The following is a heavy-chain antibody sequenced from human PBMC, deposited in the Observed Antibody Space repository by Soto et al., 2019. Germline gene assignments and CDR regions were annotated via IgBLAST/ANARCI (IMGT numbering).Heavy chain of an antibody. CDR2: ISGSGGST. Sequence: GGSLRLSCAASGFTFSSYAMSWVRQAPGKGLEWVSAISGSGGSTYYADSVKGRFTISRDNSKNTLYLQMNSLRAEDTAVYYCAKVWSSLYDIVTGYYDYWGQGTLVTVSS. CDR1: GFTFSSYA. CDR3: AKVWSSLYDIVTGYYDY. J-gene: IGHJ4*02. D-gene: IGHD3-9*01. V-gene: IGHV3-23*01.